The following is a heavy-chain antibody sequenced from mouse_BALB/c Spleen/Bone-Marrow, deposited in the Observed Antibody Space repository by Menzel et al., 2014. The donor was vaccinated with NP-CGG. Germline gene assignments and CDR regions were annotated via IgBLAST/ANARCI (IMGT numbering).Heavy chain of an antibody. CDR1: GYTFTSSW. CDR3: ARHHRYAYYFDY. CDR2: IHPNSANT. V-gene: IGHV1S130*01. J-gene: IGHJ2*01. D-gene: IGHD2-14*01. Sequence: VQLQQSGSVLVRPGASVKPSCKTSGYTFTSSWMHWAKQRPGQGLEWIGEIHPNSANTNYNEKFKGKATLTVDTSSSTAYVELSSLTSEDSAVYYCARHHRYAYYFDYWGQGTTLTVSS.